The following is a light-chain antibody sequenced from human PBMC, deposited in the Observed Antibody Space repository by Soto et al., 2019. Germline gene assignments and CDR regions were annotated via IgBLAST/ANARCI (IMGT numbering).Light chain of an antibody. J-gene: IGKJ1*01. CDR1: RNIGSW. CDR2: KAS. V-gene: IGKV1-5*03. CDR3: QHYNSYSEA. Sequence: DIQMTQSPSTLSSTIGDRVTITCRASRNIGSWLAWYQQKAGKAPNLLIYKASTLETGAPPRFSGSASGTEFPLTISSLQPDDFATYYCQHYNSYSEAFGQGTKVE.